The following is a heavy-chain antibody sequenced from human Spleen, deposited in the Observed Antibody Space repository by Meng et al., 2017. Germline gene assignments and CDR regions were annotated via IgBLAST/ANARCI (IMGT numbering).Heavy chain of an antibody. Sequence: SETLSLTCAVSGYSISSGYYWGWIRQPPGKGLEWIGSIYHSGSTYYNPSLKSRVTISPDMSKNHFSLNLTSVTAADTAVYFCVRGDGSGSDLGYYYYGMDVWGQGTTVTVSS. CDR1: GYSISSGYY. CDR2: IYHSGST. V-gene: IGHV4-38-2*01. CDR3: VRGDGSGSDLGYYYYGMDV. D-gene: IGHD3-10*01. J-gene: IGHJ6*02.